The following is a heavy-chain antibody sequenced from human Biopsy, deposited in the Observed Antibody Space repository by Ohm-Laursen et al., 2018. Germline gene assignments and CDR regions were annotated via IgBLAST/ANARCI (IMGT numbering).Heavy chain of an antibody. CDR1: GVSISSYF. CDR3: ASAGYNPDWNFDL. CDR2: VSYRGNT. Sequence: SETLSLTCTVSGVSISSYFWSWIRQPLGKGLEWIGYVSYRGNTKYNPPLKSRVIISADTSKNRFSPRLSSVTAADTAVYYCASAGYNPDWNFDLWGRGTRVTVSS. D-gene: IGHD5-24*01. J-gene: IGHJ2*01. V-gene: IGHV4-59*12.